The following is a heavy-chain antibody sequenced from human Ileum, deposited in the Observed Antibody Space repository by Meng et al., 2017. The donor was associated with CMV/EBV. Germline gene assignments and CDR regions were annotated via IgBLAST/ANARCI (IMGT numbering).Heavy chain of an antibody. J-gene: IGHJ4*02. CDR3: ARDSGGAGLDY. D-gene: IGHD3-10*01. CDR2: ICSGGGT. CDR1: GFSFSTFT. V-gene: IGHV3-53*01. Sequence: GGSLRLSCAASGFSFSTFTMGWVRQAAGKGLEWVSIICSGGGTNYAGSVKGRFTNSRDTSKNTVYLQMDSLTVEDTAIYYCARDSGGAGLDYWGQGTLVTVSS.